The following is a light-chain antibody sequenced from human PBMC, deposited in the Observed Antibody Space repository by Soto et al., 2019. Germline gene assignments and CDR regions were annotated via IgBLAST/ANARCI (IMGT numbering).Light chain of an antibody. CDR1: QGISRY. J-gene: IGKJ1*01. CDR2: GAS. Sequence: EIVVAQSPGTLSLTPGERATLSCMACQGISRYLAWYQQKPGQAPRFLIYGASTRATGIPARFSGSGSGTEFTLTISSLQSEDFAVYYCHHSNNWPRTSCQRTKVDI. CDR3: HHSNNWPRT. V-gene: IGKV3-15*01.